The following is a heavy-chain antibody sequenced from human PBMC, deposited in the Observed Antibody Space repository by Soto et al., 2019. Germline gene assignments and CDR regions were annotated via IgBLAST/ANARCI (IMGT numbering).Heavy chain of an antibody. D-gene: IGHD2-21*02. Sequence: VASVKVSCKASGYTFTSYGISWVRQAPGQGLEWMGWISAYNGNTNYAQKLQGRVTMTTDTSTSTAYMELRSLRSDDTAVYYCAYSPPAYCGGDCYPQPDYYYYYGMDVWGQGTTVPVS. CDR1: GYTFTSYG. CDR3: AYSPPAYCGGDCYPQPDYYYYYGMDV. V-gene: IGHV1-18*04. CDR2: ISAYNGNT. J-gene: IGHJ6*02.